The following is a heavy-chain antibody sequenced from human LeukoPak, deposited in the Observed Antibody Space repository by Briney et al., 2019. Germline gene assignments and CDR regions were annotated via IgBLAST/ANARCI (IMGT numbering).Heavy chain of an antibody. CDR2: INAGNGNT. J-gene: IGHJ5*02. CDR1: GYTFTSYV. V-gene: IGHV1-3*01. CDR3: AGGPSRPWFDP. Sequence: ASVKVSCKASGYTFTSYVMHWVRQAPGQRLEWMGWINAGNGNTKYSQKFQGRVTITRDTSASTAYMALSSLRSEDTAVYYCAGGPSRPWFDPWGQGTLVTVSS.